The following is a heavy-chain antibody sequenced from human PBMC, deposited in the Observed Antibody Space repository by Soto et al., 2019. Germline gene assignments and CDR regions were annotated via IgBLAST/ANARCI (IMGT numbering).Heavy chain of an antibody. V-gene: IGHV4-59*01. Sequence: SETLSLTCTVSGGSISSYYWSWIRQPPGKGLEWIGYIYYSGSTNYNPSLKSRVTISVDTSKNQFSLKLSSVTAADTAVYYCARDSMAGTDYWGQGTLVTVSS. D-gene: IGHD6-19*01. CDR3: ARDSMAGTDY. CDR1: GGSISSYY. CDR2: IYYSGST. J-gene: IGHJ4*02.